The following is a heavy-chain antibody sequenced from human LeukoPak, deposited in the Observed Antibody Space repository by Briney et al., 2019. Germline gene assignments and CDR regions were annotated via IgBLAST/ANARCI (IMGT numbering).Heavy chain of an antibody. D-gene: IGHD2-15*01. V-gene: IGHV1-18*01. J-gene: IGHJ4*02. CDR3: ARGRVVAATPADFDY. Sequence: ASVKVSCKASGYTFTSYGISWVRQAPGQGLEWMGWISAYNGNTTYAQKFQGRVTMTRDASTSTVYMELSSLRSEDTAVYYCARGRVVAATPADFDYWGQGTLVTVSS. CDR2: ISAYNGNT. CDR1: GYTFTSYG.